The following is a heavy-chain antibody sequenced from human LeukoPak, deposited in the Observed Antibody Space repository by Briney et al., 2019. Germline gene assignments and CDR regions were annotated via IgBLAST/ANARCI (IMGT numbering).Heavy chain of an antibody. CDR2: IYYSGST. CDR1: GGSISSYY. J-gene: IGHJ4*02. Sequence: SETLSLTCTVSGGSISSYYWSWIRQPPGKGLEWIGYIYYSGSTNYNPSLKSRVTISVDTSKNQFSLKLSSVTAADTAVYYCARDRDHGGNPGLFGYWGQGTLVTVSS. D-gene: IGHD4-23*01. CDR3: ARDRDHGGNPGLFGY. V-gene: IGHV4-59*01.